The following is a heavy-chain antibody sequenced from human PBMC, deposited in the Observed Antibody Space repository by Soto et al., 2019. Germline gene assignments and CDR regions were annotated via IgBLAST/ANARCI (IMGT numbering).Heavy chain of an antibody. CDR2: INSGGRT. Sequence: EVQLLESGGGLVQPGGSLRLSCAASGFTFSSYTMNWVRQAPGKGLEWVSGINSGGRTYYADSVKGRFTISRDDSKNTLYLQIISLRAEDTAVYYCAKDLRPDGVWDFDYWGQGTLVTVYS. J-gene: IGHJ4*02. D-gene: IGHD4-17*01. CDR1: GFTFSSYT. CDR3: AKDLRPDGVWDFDY. V-gene: IGHV3-23*01.